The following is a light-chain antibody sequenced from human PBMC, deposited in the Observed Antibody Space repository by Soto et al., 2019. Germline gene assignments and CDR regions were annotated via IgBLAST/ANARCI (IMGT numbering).Light chain of an antibody. Sequence: QSALTQPPSASGSPGQSVTISCTGTSSDVGGYNYVSWYQQHPGKAPKLMIYEVSKRPSGVPDRFSGSKSGNTASLTVSGPQAEEEADYYCSSYAGSNNVVFGGGTKLPAL. J-gene: IGLJ2*01. V-gene: IGLV2-8*01. CDR3: SSYAGSNNVV. CDR2: EVS. CDR1: SSDVGGYNY.